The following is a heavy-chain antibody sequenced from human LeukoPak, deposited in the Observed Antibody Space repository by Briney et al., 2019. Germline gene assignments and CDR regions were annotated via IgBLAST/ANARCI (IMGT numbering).Heavy chain of an antibody. Sequence: LPGGSLRLSCAASGFTFSSYPMHWVRQAPGKGLEWVAVIGYDGVNKFYTDSVKGRFTISRDISKNTLYLQMNSLRAEDTAVYYCARDPSRSWWGYFDYWGQGALVTVSS. V-gene: IGHV3-30*04. CDR2: IGYDGVNK. CDR3: ARDPSRSWWGYFDY. D-gene: IGHD6-13*01. J-gene: IGHJ4*02. CDR1: GFTFSSYP.